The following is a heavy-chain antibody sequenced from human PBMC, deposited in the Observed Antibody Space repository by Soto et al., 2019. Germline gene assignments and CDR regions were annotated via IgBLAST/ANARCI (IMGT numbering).Heavy chain of an antibody. D-gene: IGHD6-19*01. CDR1: GGTFSSYA. J-gene: IGHJ4*02. V-gene: IGHV1-69*13. CDR2: IIPIFGTA. Sequence: WASVKVSCKASGGTFSSYAISWVRQAPGQGLEWMGGIIPIFGTANYAQKFQGRVTITADESTSTAYMELSSLRSEDTAVYYCARDLSSGWYGACWGYWGQGTLVTVSS. CDR3: ARDLSSGWYGACWGY.